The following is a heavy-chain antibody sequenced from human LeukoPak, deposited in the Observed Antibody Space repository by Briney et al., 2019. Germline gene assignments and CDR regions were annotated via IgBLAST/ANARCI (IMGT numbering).Heavy chain of an antibody. CDR1: GFTFSSYA. Sequence: GGSLRLSCAASGFTFSSYAMSWVRQAPGKGLEWVSAISGSGGSTYYADSVKGRFTISRDNSKNTLCPQMNSPRVEDTAVYYCAKVNTATYIIRDTFDIWGQGTMVIVSS. CDR3: AKVNTATYIIRDTFDI. V-gene: IGHV3-23*01. J-gene: IGHJ3*02. CDR2: ISGSGGST. D-gene: IGHD2-15*01.